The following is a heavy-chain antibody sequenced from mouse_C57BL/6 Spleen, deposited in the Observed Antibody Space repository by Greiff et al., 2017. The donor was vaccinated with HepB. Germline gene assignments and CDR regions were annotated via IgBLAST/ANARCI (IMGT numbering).Heavy chain of an antibody. CDR1: GYSFTDYN. D-gene: IGHD4-1*02. V-gene: IGHV1-39*01. CDR2: INPNYGTT. J-gene: IGHJ4*01. Sequence: EVKLVESGPELVKPGASVKISCKASGYSFTDYNMNWVKQSNGKSLEWIGVINPNYGTTSYNQKFKGKATLTVDQSSSTAYMQLNSLTSEDSAVYYCARPPQLGQGYAMDYWGQGTSVTVSS. CDR3: ARPPQLGQGYAMDY.